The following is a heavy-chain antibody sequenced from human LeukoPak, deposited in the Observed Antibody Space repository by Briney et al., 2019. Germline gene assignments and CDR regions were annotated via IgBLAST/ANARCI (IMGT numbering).Heavy chain of an antibody. V-gene: IGHV4-59*01. CDR3: ATTWYYDSRGYLFDD. CDR2: INYSGST. D-gene: IGHD3-22*01. J-gene: IGHJ4*01. Sequence: SETLSLTCTVSGGSLSNYYWSWIRQPPGKGLEWIGYINYSGSTNYNPSLKSRVTISVDTSKNQFSLSMTSVTAADTAVYFCATTWYYDSRGYLFDDWGHGTLVTVSS. CDR1: GGSLSNYY.